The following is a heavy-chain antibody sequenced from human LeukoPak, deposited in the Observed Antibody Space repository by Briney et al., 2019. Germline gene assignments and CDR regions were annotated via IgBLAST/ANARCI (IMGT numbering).Heavy chain of an antibody. J-gene: IGHJ6*03. CDR2: INHSGST. V-gene: IGHV4-34*01. D-gene: IGHD3-10*01. CDR1: GGSFSGDY. Sequence: SETLSLTCAVYGGSFSGDYCSWIRQPPGKGREWIGEINHSGSTNYNPSLKSRVTISVDTSKNQFSRKVTSVTAADTAVYYCATSPMWFGELFGSYSMDVWGKGTTVTISS. CDR3: ATSPMWFGELFGSYSMDV.